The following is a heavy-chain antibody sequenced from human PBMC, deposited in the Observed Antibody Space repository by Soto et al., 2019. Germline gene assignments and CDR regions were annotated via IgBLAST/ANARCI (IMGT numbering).Heavy chain of an antibody. Sequence: GGSLRLSCAASGFTFSSYAMHWVRQAPGKGLEWVAVISYDGSNKYYPDSVKGRFTISRDNSKNTLYLQMNSLRAEDTAVYYCARAQYCSGGSCYFRIYYYYYGMDVWGQGTTVTVSS. D-gene: IGHD2-15*01. CDR2: ISYDGSNK. J-gene: IGHJ6*02. CDR3: ARAQYCSGGSCYFRIYYYYYGMDV. CDR1: GFTFSSYA. V-gene: IGHV3-30-3*01.